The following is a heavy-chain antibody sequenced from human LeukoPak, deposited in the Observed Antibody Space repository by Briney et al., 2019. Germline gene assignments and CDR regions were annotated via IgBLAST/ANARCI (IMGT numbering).Heavy chain of an antibody. Sequence: GGSLRLSCAASGFTFSSYAMHWVRQAPGKGLEWVAIISYDGSNKYYADSVKGRFTISRDNSKNTLYLQMNSLRAEDTAVYYCAKDKGWEIGSFMFYWGQGTLVTVSS. CDR3: AKDKGWEIGSFMFY. CDR1: GFTFSSYA. CDR2: ISYDGSNK. V-gene: IGHV3-30*04. J-gene: IGHJ4*02. D-gene: IGHD1-26*01.